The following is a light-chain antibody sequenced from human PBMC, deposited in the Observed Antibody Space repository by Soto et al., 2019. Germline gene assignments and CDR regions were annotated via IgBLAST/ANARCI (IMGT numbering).Light chain of an antibody. Sequence: EIVLTQSPGPLSLSRGERATLSCKSSQSVRSSHLAWYQQKPGQAPRLLISGASSRATGIPDRFSGSGSGADFTLTISRLEPEDVTVYYCQQYDSSPLTFGGGTKVDIK. CDR1: QSVRSSH. V-gene: IGKV3-20*01. CDR2: GAS. CDR3: QQYDSSPLT. J-gene: IGKJ4*01.